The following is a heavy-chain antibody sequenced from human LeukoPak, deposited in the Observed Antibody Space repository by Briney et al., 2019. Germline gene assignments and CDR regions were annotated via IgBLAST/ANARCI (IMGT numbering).Heavy chain of an antibody. V-gene: IGHV3-30*02. CDR3: AKPSFVLLWFGELLDYMDV. CDR2: VRYDGSNK. D-gene: IGHD3-10*01. CDR1: GLTFSSYG. J-gene: IGHJ6*03. Sequence: GGSLRLSCAASGLTFSSYGMHWVRQAPGKGLEWVAFVRYDGSNKYYADSVKGRFTISRDNSKNTLYLQMNSLRAEDTAVYYCAKPSFVLLWFGELLDYMDVWGKGTTVTISS.